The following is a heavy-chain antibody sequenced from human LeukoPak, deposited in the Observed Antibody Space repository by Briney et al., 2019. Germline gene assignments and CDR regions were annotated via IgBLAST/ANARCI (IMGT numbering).Heavy chain of an antibody. CDR2: ISASGGST. V-gene: IGHV3-23*01. Sequence: GGSLRLSCAASGFTFSSYAMTWVRQAPGKGLEWVSGISASGGSTYYADSVKGRLTVSRDNSKNTLYLQMNSLRAEDTAVYYCAKGAWYNWNHYFDYWGQGTLVTVSS. D-gene: IGHD1-20*01. CDR1: GFTFSSYA. J-gene: IGHJ4*02. CDR3: AKGAWYNWNHYFDY.